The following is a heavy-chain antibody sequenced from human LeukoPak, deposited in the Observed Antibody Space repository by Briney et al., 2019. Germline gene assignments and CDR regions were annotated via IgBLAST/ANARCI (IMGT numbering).Heavy chain of an antibody. CDR1: GFTVSTYY. V-gene: IGHV3-53*01. D-gene: IGHD2-8*01. Sequence: GSLRLSCAASGFTVSTYYMTWVRQAPREGLECVSVIYSGGSTYYADSVKGRFTVSRDNSKNTLYLQMNSLRAEDTAMYYCARGLGYCTSTTRLLPLDYWGQGTLVTVSS. J-gene: IGHJ4*02. CDR2: IYSGGST. CDR3: ARGLGYCTSTTRLLPLDY.